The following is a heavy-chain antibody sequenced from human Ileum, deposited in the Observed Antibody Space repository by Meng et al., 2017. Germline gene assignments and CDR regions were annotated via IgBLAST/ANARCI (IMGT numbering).Heavy chain of an antibody. J-gene: IGHJ4*02. Sequence: GESLKISCAGSGFSFGDYYMTWIRQAPGKGLEWISYISSRGTTIYYTESVRGRFTISRDNANSSVFLQMNSLTAEDTAVYYCATSGESRYFDPYYFDHWGQGTLVTVSS. CDR2: ISSRGTTI. V-gene: IGHV3-11*01. CDR1: GFSFGDYY. CDR3: ATSGESRYFDPYYFDH. D-gene: IGHD3-9*01.